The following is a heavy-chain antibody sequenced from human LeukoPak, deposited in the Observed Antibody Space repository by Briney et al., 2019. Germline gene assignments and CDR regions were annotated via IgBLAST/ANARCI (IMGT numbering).Heavy chain of an antibody. V-gene: IGHV3-20*04. D-gene: IGHD3-10*01. CDR2: ITWNGGST. CDR3: ARGGWFGELLFDY. J-gene: IGHJ4*02. Sequence: PGGSLTLSCAVSAFTFGSYWMDWDRHPPGKGLEWDSGITWNGGSTGYADSMKGRFTISRDNAKNSLYLQMNSLRAEDTALYYCARGGWFGELLFDYWGQGTLVTVSS. CDR1: AFTFGSYW.